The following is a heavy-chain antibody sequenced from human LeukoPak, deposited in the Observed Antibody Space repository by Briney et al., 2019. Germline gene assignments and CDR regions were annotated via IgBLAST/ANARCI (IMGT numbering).Heavy chain of an antibody. D-gene: IGHD6-19*01. CDR1: GFTFSSYA. J-gene: IGHJ5*02. V-gene: IGHV3-30-3*01. CDR2: ISYDGSNK. Sequence: PGGSLRLSCAASGFTFSSYAMHWVRQAPGKGLEWVAVISYDGSNKYYADSVKGRFTISRDNSKNTLYLQMNSLRAEDTAVYYCAREARIVVAATSWCDPWGQGTLVTVSS. CDR3: AREARIVVAATSWCDP.